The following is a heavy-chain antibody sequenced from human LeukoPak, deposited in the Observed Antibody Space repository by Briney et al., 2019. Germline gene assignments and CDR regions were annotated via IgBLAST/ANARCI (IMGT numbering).Heavy chain of an antibody. V-gene: IGHV3-7*01. D-gene: IGHD3-22*01. CDR3: APRPNSSGYYRAYNIDY. J-gene: IGHJ4*02. CDR2: INQDGGEK. CDR1: GFTFSTYW. Sequence: GGSLRLSCAASGFTFSTYWMSWVRQAPGKGLEWVANINQDGGEKDYVDSVKGRFIISRDNAKNSLYLQMNSLRAEDTAVYYCAPRPNSSGYYRAYNIDYWGQGTLVTVSS.